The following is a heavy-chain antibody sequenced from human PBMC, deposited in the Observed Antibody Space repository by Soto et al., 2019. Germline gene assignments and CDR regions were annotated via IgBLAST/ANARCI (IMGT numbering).Heavy chain of an antibody. CDR2: VIPIFDVT. V-gene: IGHV1-69*02. CDR1: GGTFSIYT. D-gene: IGHD6-13*01. CDR3: ARDRDNSNWPNFDY. J-gene: IGHJ4*02. Sequence: QVQLVQSGSEVMKPGSSVKVSCKASGGTFSIYTISWERQAPGQGLEWMGRVIPIFDVTSYAQRFQGRVTITADKSTTSAYMELSSLRSEDTAVYYCARDRDNSNWPNFDYWGQGTLVTVSS.